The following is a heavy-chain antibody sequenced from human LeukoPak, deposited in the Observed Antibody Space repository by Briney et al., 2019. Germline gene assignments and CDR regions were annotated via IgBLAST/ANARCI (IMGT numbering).Heavy chain of an antibody. CDR3: ARETLSRGGDCYYDY. Sequence: PGRSLRLSCAASGFTFSSYGMHWVRQAPGKGLEWVPVIGYDGSNKYYADSVKGRFTISRDNSKNTLYLQMNSLRAEDTAVYYCARETLSRGGDCYYDYWGQGTLVTVSS. D-gene: IGHD2-21*01. J-gene: IGHJ4*02. V-gene: IGHV3-33*01. CDR2: IGYDGSNK. CDR1: GFTFSSYG.